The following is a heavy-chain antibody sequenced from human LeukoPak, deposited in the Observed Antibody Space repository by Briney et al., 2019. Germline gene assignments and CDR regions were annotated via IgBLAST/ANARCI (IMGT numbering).Heavy chain of an antibody. J-gene: IGHJ5*02. Sequence: PSETLSLTCSVSAGSISRYYWSWIRQHPGKGLEWIGYIYYSGSTYYNPSLKSRVTISVDTSKNQFSLKLSSVTAADTAVYYCARVSGGQWLVGWFDPWGQGTLVTVSS. CDR1: AGSISRYY. CDR2: IYYSGST. CDR3: ARVSGGQWLVGWFDP. D-gene: IGHD6-19*01. V-gene: IGHV4-59*01.